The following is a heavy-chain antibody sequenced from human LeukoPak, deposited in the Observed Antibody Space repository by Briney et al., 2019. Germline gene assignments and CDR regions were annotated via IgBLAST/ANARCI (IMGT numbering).Heavy chain of an antibody. Sequence: SETLSLTCAVYGGSFSGYYWSWIRQPAGKGLEWIGRIYTSGSTNYNPSLKSRVTISVDTSKNQFSLKLSSVTAADTAVYYCAREGYDFWTRNWFDPWGQGTLVTVSS. D-gene: IGHD3-3*01. CDR1: GGSFSGYY. CDR2: IYTSGST. CDR3: AREGYDFWTRNWFDP. J-gene: IGHJ5*02. V-gene: IGHV4-4*07.